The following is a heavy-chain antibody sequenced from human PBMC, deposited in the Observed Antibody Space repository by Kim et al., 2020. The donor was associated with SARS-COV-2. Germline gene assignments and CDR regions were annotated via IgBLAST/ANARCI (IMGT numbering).Heavy chain of an antibody. CDR1: GFTFSGYW. J-gene: IGHJ4*02. Sequence: GGSLRLSCAASGFTFSGYWMSWFRQAPGKGLEWVANIKPDESEKYYGDSVKGRFTISRDNAKDSLFLQMNSLRAEDTAFYYCVRDYVWGTVQGDYWGQRTLVTVSS. CDR2: IKPDESEK. V-gene: IGHV3-7*03. D-gene: IGHD3-16*01. CDR3: VRDYVWGTVQGDY.